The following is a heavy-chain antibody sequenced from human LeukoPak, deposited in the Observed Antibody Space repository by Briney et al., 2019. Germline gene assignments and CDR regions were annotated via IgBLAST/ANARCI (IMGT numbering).Heavy chain of an antibody. CDR1: GFTFSSYS. J-gene: IGHJ4*02. V-gene: IGHV3-48*04. CDR2: ISSSSSTI. Sequence: GGSLRLSCAASGFTFSSYSMNWVRQAPGKGLEWVSYISSSSSTIYYADSVKGRFTISRDNAKNSLYLQMNSLRAEDTAVYYCARAPRFLEWCNPTKPSYYFDYWGQGTLVTVSS. D-gene: IGHD3-3*01. CDR3: ARAPRFLEWCNPTKPSYYFDY.